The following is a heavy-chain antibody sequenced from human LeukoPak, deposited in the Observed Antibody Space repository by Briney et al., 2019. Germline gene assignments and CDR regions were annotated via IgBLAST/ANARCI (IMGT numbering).Heavy chain of an antibody. J-gene: IGHJ4*02. CDR1: GFTFSGSA. Sequence: GGSLRLSCAASGFTFSGSAMHWVRQASGKGLEWVGRIRSRASSYATAYAASVKGRFTISRDDSKNTAYLQMNSLKTEDTAVYYCTVNYCSGATCYMYWGQGTLVTVSS. CDR3: TVNYCSGATCYMY. V-gene: IGHV3-73*01. CDR2: IRSRASSYAT. D-gene: IGHD2-15*01.